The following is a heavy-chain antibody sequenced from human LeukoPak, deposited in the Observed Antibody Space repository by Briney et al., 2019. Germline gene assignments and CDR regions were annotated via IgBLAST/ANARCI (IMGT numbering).Heavy chain of an antibody. CDR1: GFTFSGSA. CDR2: IRSKANSYAT. V-gene: IGHV3-73*01. D-gene: IGHD2-8*01. CDR3: TSPHDTKRPVINDY. Sequence: TGGSLRLSCAASGFTFSGSAMHWVRQASGKGLEWVGRIRSKANSYATAYAASVKGRFTISRDDSKNTAYLQMNSLKTEDTAVYYCTSPHDTKRPVINDYWGQGTLVTVSS. J-gene: IGHJ4*02.